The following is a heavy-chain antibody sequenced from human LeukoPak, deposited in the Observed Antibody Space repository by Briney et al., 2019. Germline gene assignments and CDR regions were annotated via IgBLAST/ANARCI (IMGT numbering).Heavy chain of an antibody. CDR1: DYSISSGYY. Sequence: SETLSLTCTVSDYSISSGYYWSWIRQPAGKGLEWIGRIYTSGSTMSVDTSKNQFSLKLSSVTAADTAVYYCAREHRIRWDSSGYYCGQGTLVTVSS. D-gene: IGHD3-22*01. CDR2: IYTSGS. J-gene: IGHJ4*02. CDR3: AREHRIRWDSSGYY. V-gene: IGHV4-4*07.